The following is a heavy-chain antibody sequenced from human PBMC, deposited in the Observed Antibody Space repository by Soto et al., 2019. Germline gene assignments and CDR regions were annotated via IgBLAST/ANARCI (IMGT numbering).Heavy chain of an antibody. D-gene: IGHD3-10*01. CDR2: ISGSGGST. Sequence: GGSLRLSCAASGFTFSSYAMSWVRQAPGKGLEWVSAISGSGGSTYYADSVKGRFTISRDNSENTLYLQMNSLRAEDTAVYYCTKVQPDYYGSGSPDYWGQGTLVTVSS. CDR1: GFTFSSYA. J-gene: IGHJ4*02. V-gene: IGHV3-23*01. CDR3: TKVQPDYYGSGSPDY.